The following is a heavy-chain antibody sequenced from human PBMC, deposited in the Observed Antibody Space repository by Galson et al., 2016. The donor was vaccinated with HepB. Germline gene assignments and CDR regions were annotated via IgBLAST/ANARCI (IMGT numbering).Heavy chain of an antibody. J-gene: IGHJ5*02. Sequence: LSLTCTVSGGSISSSNYYWGWIRQPPGKGLEWIGTVYYSGSTYYKSSLKSRITISVDTSKNQFSLILRSVTAADTAVYYCARHEYFFGSGTDRWFVPWDQGTLVTVSS. CDR3: ARHEYFFGSGTDRWFVP. CDR2: VYYSGST. CDR1: GGSISSSNYY. V-gene: IGHV4-39*01. D-gene: IGHD3-10*01.